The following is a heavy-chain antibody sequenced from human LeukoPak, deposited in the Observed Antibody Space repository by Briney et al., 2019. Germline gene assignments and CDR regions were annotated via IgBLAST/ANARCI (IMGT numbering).Heavy chain of an antibody. Sequence: PGGSLTLSCAASGFTFSSYWMNWVRQAPGKGLEWVANIKEDGSEKYYVDSVKGRFTISRDNAKNSLYLQMNSLRAEDTAVYYCARGLSGSYDYWGQGTPVTVSS. CDR2: IKEDGSEK. V-gene: IGHV3-7*01. CDR1: GFTFSSYW. CDR3: ARGLSGSYDY. D-gene: IGHD1-26*01. J-gene: IGHJ4*02.